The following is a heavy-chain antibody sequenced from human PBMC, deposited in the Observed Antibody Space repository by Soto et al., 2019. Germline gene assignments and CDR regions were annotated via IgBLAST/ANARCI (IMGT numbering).Heavy chain of an antibody. CDR1: GVSFIGYY. CDR2: INHSGST. CDR3: ARWSYLDY. Sequence: ETRSLTCAVYGVSFIGYYWRWIRQPPGKGLEWIGEINHSGSTNYNPSLKSRVTISVDTSKTQFSLRLTSVTADDTAIYYCARWSYLDYWGQGTRVTVSS. D-gene: IGHD3-3*01. V-gene: IGHV4-34*01. J-gene: IGHJ4*02.